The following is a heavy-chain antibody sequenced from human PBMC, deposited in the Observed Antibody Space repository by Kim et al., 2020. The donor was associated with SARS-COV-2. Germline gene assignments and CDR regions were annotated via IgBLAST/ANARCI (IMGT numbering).Heavy chain of an antibody. CDR1: GYTFTSYG. Sequence: ASVKVSCKASGYTFTSYGISWVRQAPGQGLEWMGWISAYSGNTNYAQKLQGRVTMTTDTSTSTAYMELRSLRSDDTAVYYCARHYSSGWDPFPGDYWGQGTLVTVSS. CDR3: ARHYSSGWDPFPGDY. D-gene: IGHD6-19*01. V-gene: IGHV1-18*01. CDR2: ISAYSGNT. J-gene: IGHJ4*02.